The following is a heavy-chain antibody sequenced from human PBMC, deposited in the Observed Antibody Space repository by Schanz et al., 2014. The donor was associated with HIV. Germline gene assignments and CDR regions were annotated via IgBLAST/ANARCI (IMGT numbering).Heavy chain of an antibody. J-gene: IGHJ6*02. Sequence: QVQLVQSGAEVKKPGSSVKVSCKASGGTFMTYAISWVRQAPGQGLEWMGWISPYNGYTDYAQKLQGRVTLTTDTSTTTAYMDLRSLRSDDTAVYHCARRESDGALDVWGPGTTVIVSS. CDR3: ARRESDGALDV. CDR1: GGTFMTYA. V-gene: IGHV1-18*01. D-gene: IGHD2-21*02. CDR2: ISPYNGYT.